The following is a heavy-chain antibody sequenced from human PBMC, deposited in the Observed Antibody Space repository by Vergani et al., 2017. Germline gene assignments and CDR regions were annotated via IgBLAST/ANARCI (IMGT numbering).Heavy chain of an antibody. CDR3: TIVIYYYDICGYYLDY. V-gene: IGHV1-24*01. CDR1: GYSLTELT. CDR2: FDPEHGEV. Sequence: QVQLVQSGSEVRKPGASVKVSCQVSGYSLTELTIHWVRQAPGKGLEWMGGFDPEHGEVTFAHHIQGRVTMTEDRSTDTAYMELSSLRPEDTALYYCTIVIYYYDICGYYLDYWGQGTLVTVSS. D-gene: IGHD3-22*01. J-gene: IGHJ4*01.